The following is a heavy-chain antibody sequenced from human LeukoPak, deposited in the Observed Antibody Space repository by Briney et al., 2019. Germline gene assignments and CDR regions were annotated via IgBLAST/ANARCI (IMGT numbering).Heavy chain of an antibody. CDR3: ARENHYYDSSGYFLNWFDP. Sequence: GGSLRLSCAASGLTFSSYWMSWVRQAPGKGLEWVANIKQDGSEKYYVDSVKGRFTISRDNAKNSLYLQMNSLRAEDTAVYYCARENHYYDSSGYFLNWFDPWGQGTLVTVSS. CDR1: GLTFSSYW. V-gene: IGHV3-7*01. J-gene: IGHJ5*02. CDR2: IKQDGSEK. D-gene: IGHD3-22*01.